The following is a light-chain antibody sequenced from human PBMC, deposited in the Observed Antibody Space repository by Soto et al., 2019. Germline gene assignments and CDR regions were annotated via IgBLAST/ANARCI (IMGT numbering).Light chain of an antibody. V-gene: IGKV1-39*01. J-gene: IGKJ5*01. Sequence: DLQMTQSPSSLSASVGDRVTITCRASQSISSYLNWDQQKPGKAPKLLIYAASSLQSGVPSRFSGSGSGTDFTLTISSLQPEDFATYYCQQSYSTPITFVQGTRLEIK. CDR1: QSISSY. CDR2: AAS. CDR3: QQSYSTPIT.